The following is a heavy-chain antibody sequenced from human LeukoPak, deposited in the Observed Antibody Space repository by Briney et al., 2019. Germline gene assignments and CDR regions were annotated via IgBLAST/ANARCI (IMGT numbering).Heavy chain of an antibody. CDR2: INRDGSDT. CDR3: AREGLYGAPDY. Sequence: GVSLRLSCAASGFTFSSYWMHWVRQGPGKGLVWVSRINRDGSDTGHADSVKGRFTISRDNGKNTLYLQMNSLRSEDTAVYYCAREGLYGAPDYWGQGTLVTVSS. CDR1: GFTFSSYW. D-gene: IGHD4/OR15-4a*01. V-gene: IGHV3-74*01. J-gene: IGHJ4*02.